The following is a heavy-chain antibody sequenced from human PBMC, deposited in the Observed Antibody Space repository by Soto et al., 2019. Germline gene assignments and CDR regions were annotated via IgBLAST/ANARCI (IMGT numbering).Heavy chain of an antibody. CDR3: ASWLVGAPFDS. Sequence: PGESLKISCKGSGYRFGNYWIGWVRQMPGKGLEWMAIINPGDSESRYSPSFQGQVTISVDKSISTAYLQWSSLKASDTAMYYCASWLVGAPFDSWGHGTLVTVSS. J-gene: IGHJ4*01. CDR1: GYRFGNYW. CDR2: INPGDSES. D-gene: IGHD1-26*01. V-gene: IGHV5-51*01.